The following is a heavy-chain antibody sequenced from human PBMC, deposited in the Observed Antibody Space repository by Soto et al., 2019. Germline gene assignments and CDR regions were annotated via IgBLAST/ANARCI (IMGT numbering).Heavy chain of an antibody. CDR2: IIPIFGTA. Sequence: QVQLVQSGAEVQKPGSSVKVSCKASGGTFSSYAISWVRQAPGQGLEWMGGIIPIFGTANYAQKFQGRVTLTADESTSTAYMELSSLRSEDTAVYYCARGVKPYNWNDGHFDYWGQGTLVTVSS. CDR1: GGTFSSYA. CDR3: ARGVKPYNWNDGHFDY. J-gene: IGHJ4*02. D-gene: IGHD1-1*01. V-gene: IGHV1-69*01.